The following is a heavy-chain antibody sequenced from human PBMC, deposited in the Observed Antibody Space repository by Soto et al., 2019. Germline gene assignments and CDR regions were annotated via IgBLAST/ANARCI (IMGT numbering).Heavy chain of an antibody. Sequence: ASVKVSCKASGYTFTGYYMHWVRQAPGQGLEWMGRINPNSGGTNYAQKFQGWVTMTRDTSISTAYMELGRLRSDDTAVYYCARGQDSSGYGYYYYYGMDVWGQGTTVTVSS. CDR2: INPNSGGT. CDR1: GYTFTGYY. D-gene: IGHD3-22*01. V-gene: IGHV1-2*04. J-gene: IGHJ6*02. CDR3: ARGQDSSGYGYYYYYGMDV.